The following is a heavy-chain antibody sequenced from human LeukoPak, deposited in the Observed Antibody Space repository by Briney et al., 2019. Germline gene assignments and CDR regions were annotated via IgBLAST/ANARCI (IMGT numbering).Heavy chain of an antibody. J-gene: IGHJ4*02. Sequence: GGSLRLSCAASGFTFSRYWMTWVRQAPGKGLEWVANIKEDGSEKYYVDSMKGRFTISRDNAKNSLYLQMNSLRAEDTAVYYCARPAGWGSLDYWGQGTLVTVSS. D-gene: IGHD7-27*01. CDR3: ARPAGWGSLDY. CDR1: GFTFSRYW. V-gene: IGHV3-7*01. CDR2: IKEDGSEK.